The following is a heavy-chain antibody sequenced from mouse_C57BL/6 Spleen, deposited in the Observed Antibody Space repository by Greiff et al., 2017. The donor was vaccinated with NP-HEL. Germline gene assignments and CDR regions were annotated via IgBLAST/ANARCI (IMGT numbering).Heavy chain of an antibody. D-gene: IGHD2-4*01. CDR1: GYTFTSYW. V-gene: IGHV1-74*01. Sequence: QVQLQQPGAELVKPGASVKVSCKASGYTFTSYWMHWVKQRPGQGLEWIGRIHPSDSDTNYNQKFKGKATLTADTSSSTAYMQLSSLTSEDSAVYYCARIYYDYDVGYWYFDVWGTGTTVTVSS. CDR2: IHPSDSDT. J-gene: IGHJ1*03. CDR3: ARIYYDYDVGYWYFDV.